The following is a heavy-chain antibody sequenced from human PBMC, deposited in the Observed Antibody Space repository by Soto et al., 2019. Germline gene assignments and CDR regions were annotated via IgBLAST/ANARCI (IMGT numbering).Heavy chain of an antibody. V-gene: IGHV3-23*01. Sequence: GGSLRLSCAASVFTFSSDAMSCVHQAPGKGLEWVSAISGSGGNTYTYDADSVKGSFTISIDNSQNTLYLHMNSLRAEDTAVYYCAKGRDYGGNYREYWAQGTLVPVSS. D-gene: IGHD4-17*01. CDR2: ISGSGGNTYT. CDR1: VFTFSSDA. J-gene: IGHJ4*02. CDR3: AKGRDYGGNYREY.